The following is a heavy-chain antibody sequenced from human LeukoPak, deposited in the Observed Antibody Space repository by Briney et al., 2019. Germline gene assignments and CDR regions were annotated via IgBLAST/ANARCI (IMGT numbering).Heavy chain of an antibody. CDR1: DGSINSYY. CDR2: IYYNGNT. D-gene: IGHD1-26*01. CDR3: ARGRSNYYGMDV. J-gene: IGHJ6*02. V-gene: IGHV4-59*01. Sequence: SETPSLTCSVSDGSINSYYWNWIRRPPGKGLEWIGYIYYNGNTNYSPSLKSRVTMSVDTSKNLFSLKVSSVTAADTAVYYCARGRSNYYGMDVRGQGTTVTVSS.